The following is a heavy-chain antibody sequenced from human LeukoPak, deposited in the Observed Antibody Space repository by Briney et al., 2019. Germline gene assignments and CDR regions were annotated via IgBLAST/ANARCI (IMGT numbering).Heavy chain of an antibody. CDR3: AREKTAYYYNSSGFSEGAFDI. CDR1: GGSISSGGEY. J-gene: IGHJ3*02. V-gene: IGHV4-31*03. Sequence: SETLSLTCTVSGGSISSGGEYWSWIRQHPGKGLEWIGYVYYSGSTYYNPSLKSRVTISVDTSENQFSLKLSSVTAADTAVYYCAREKTAYYYNSSGFSEGAFDIWGQGTMVTVSS. CDR2: VYYSGST. D-gene: IGHD3-22*01.